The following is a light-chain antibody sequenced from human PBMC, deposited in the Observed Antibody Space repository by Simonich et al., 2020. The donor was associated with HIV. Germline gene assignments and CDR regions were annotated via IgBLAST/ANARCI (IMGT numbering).Light chain of an antibody. CDR2: DAS. J-gene: IGKJ5*01. CDR1: QSVSSY. V-gene: IGKV3-11*01. CDR3: QQRSNWPIT. Sequence: DILLTQSPAPLSLSPGERATLSCRARQSVSSYLAWYQQKPGQAPRLLIYDASNRATGIPARFSGSGSGTDFTLTISSLEPEDFAVYYCQQRSNWPITFGQGTRLEIK.